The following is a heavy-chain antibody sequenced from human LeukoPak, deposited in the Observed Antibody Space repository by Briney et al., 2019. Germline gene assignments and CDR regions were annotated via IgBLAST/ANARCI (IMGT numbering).Heavy chain of an antibody. CDR1: GFTLKSSW. CDR2: IKQDGSES. CDR3: AGDGLFPVVMVDTVVAVAAIDY. V-gene: IGHV3-7*01. J-gene: IGHJ4*02. Sequence: HSGGSLRLSCAASGFTLKSSWMSWVRQAPGKGLEWVAKIKQDGSESYYVDSVKGRFTISRDNAKNSLDLQMDSLRAEDTAVYYCAGDGLFPVVMVDTVVAVAAIDYWGQGTLVIVSS. D-gene: IGHD2-15*01.